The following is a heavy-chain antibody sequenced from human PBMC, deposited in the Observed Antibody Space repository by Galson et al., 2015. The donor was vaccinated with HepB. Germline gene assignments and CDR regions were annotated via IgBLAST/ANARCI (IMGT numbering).Heavy chain of an antibody. V-gene: IGHV3-13*01. CDR3: VRGGGTYYLDAFDI. D-gene: IGHD1-26*01. CDR2: VETNGDT. Sequence: SLRLSCAASGFNFSNYDMHWVRQSTGKGLQWVSAVETNGDTNYPGSVKGRFTISRENAKNSLYLQMSGPTVGDTAVYYCVRGGGTYYLDAFDIWGQGTVVTVSS. J-gene: IGHJ3*02. CDR1: GFNFSNYD.